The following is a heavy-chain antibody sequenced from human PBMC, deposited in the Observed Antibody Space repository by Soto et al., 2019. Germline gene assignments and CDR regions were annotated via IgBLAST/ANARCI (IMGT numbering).Heavy chain of an antibody. CDR3: SRGTSIPASGDY. J-gene: IGHJ4*01. CDR1: GYTFTNYG. V-gene: IGHV1-18*01. CDR2: VSAYNGEK. D-gene: IGHD6-6*01. Sequence: QVQLVQSGAEVKKPGASVKVSCKASGYTFTNYGINWVRQAPGQGLEWLGWVSAYNGEKRYAQRVQARVIMTTGTSTTPAYMELRSLRSDDTAVYYCSRGTSIPASGDYWGQGTRVTVSS.